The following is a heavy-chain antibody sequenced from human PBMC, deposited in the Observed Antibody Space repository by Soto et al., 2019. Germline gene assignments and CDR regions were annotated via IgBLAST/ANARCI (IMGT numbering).Heavy chain of an antibody. D-gene: IGHD2-21*01. CDR1: GFTFSSYG. Sequence: GGSLRLSCAASGFTFSSYGMHWVRQAPGKGLEWVAVIWYDGNNKYYADSVKGRFTISRDNSKNTLYVQMTSLRAEDTAIYYCARGLHSLFDYCGQGPLVTVSS. V-gene: IGHV3-33*01. J-gene: IGHJ4*02. CDR3: ARGLHSLFDY. CDR2: IWYDGNNK.